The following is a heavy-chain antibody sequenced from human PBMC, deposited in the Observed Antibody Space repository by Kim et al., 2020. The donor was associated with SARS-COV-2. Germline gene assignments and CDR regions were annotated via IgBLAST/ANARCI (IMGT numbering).Heavy chain of an antibody. V-gene: IGHV6-1*01. J-gene: IGHJ4*02. Sequence: YVKSRITINPDPSKNQFSLQLNSVTPEDTAVYYCARAGYSSGWAFYYFDYWGQGTLVTVSS. D-gene: IGHD6-19*01. CDR3: ARAGYSSGWAFYYFDY.